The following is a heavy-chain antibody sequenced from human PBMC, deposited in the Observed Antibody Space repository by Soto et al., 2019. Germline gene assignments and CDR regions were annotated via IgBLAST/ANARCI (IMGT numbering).Heavy chain of an antibody. Sequence: SETLSLTCTVSGGSISSGGYYWSWIRQHPGKGLEWIGYIYYSGSTYYNPSLKSRVTISVDTSKNQFSLKLSSVTAADTAVYYCARVRLSGSYSDSWGQGTLVTVSS. CDR1: GGSISSGGYY. CDR2: IYYSGST. D-gene: IGHD1-26*01. V-gene: IGHV4-31*03. CDR3: ARVRLSGSYSDS. J-gene: IGHJ4*02.